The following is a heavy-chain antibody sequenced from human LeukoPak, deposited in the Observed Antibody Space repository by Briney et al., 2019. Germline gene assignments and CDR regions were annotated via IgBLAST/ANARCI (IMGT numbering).Heavy chain of an antibody. CDR3: ASSSSSSWYPNWFDP. D-gene: IGHD6-13*01. CDR1: GDSVSSNSAA. CDR2: TYYRSKWYN. Sequence: SQTLSLTCAISGDSVSSNSAAWNWIRQSPSRGLEWLGRTYYRSKWYNDYAVSVRSRITINPDTSKNQFSLQLNSVTPEDTAVYYCASSSSSSWYPNWFDPWGQGTLVTVSS. V-gene: IGHV6-1*01. J-gene: IGHJ5*02.